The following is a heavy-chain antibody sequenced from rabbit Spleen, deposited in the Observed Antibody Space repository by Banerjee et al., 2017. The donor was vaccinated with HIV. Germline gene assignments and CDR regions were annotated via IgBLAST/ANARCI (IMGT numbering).Heavy chain of an antibody. Sequence: QSLEESGGDLVKPGASLKLTCTASGFSFSSSYWMSWVRQAPGKGLEWIACIYGGDGSNIVYANWAKGRFTISKTSSTTVTLQMTSLTAADTATYFCARCVIGDVYSCDFWGPGTLVTVS. D-gene: IGHD2-1*01. V-gene: IGHV1S40*01. CDR1: GFSFSSSYW. J-gene: IGHJ3*01. CDR3: ARCVIGDVYSCDF. CDR2: IYGGDGSNI.